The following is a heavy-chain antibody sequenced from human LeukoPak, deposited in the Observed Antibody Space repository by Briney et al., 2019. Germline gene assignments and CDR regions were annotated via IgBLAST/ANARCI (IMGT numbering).Heavy chain of an antibody. CDR1: GFTFSSYG. CDR3: ARDSFNTSYGDYAWYFDL. D-gene: IGHD4-17*01. J-gene: IGHJ2*01. V-gene: IGHV3-30*02. Sequence: GGSLRLSCAASGFTFSSYGMHWVRQAPGKGLEWVAFIRYDGSNKYYADSVKGRFTISRDNSKNTLYLQMGSLRAEDMAVYYCARDSFNTSYGDYAWYFDLWAVAPWSLSPQ. CDR2: IRYDGSNK.